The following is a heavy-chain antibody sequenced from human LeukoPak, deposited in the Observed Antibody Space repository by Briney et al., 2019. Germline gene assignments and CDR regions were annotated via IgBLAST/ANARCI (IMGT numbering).Heavy chain of an antibody. D-gene: IGHD6-13*01. J-gene: IGHJ4*02. CDR2: IYYSGST. V-gene: IGHV4-39*01. CDR1: GRSISSSSYY. Sequence: PSETLSLTCTVSGRSISSSSYYWGWIRQPPGKGLEWIGSIYYSGSTYYNPSLKSRVTISVDTSKNQFSLKLSSVTAADTAVYYCARSLHIAAAGTYHFDYWGQGTLVTVSS. CDR3: ARSLHIAAAGTYHFDY.